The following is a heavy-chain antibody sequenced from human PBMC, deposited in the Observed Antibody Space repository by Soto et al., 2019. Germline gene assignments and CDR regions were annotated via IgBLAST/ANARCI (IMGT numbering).Heavy chain of an antibody. J-gene: IGHJ6*02. CDR3: ARVLGAAADYYYYCMDV. Sequence: ASVKVSCKASGYTFTSYDINWVRQATGQGLEWMGWMNPNSGNTGYAQKFQGRVTMTRNTSISTAYMELSSLRSEDTAVYYCARVLGAAADYYYYCMDVWGQGTTVTVSS. V-gene: IGHV1-8*01. D-gene: IGHD6-13*01. CDR1: GYTFTSYD. CDR2: MNPNSGNT.